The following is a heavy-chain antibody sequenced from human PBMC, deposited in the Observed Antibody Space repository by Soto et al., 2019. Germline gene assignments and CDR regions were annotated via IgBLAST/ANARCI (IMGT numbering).Heavy chain of an antibody. D-gene: IGHD1-26*01. V-gene: IGHV3-30*18. CDR3: AKASWDHRDYFDY. Sequence: GGSLRLSCAASGFTFSSYGMHWVRQAPGKGLEWVAVISYDGSNKYYADSVKGRFTISRDNSKNTLYLQMNSLRAEDTAVYYCAKASWDHRDYFDYWGQGTLVTVSS. CDR1: GFTFSSYG. J-gene: IGHJ4*02. CDR2: ISYDGSNK.